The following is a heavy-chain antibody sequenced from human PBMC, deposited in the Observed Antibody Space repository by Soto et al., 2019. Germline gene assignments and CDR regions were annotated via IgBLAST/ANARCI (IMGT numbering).Heavy chain of an antibody. D-gene: IGHD5-12*01. V-gene: IGHV3-33*01. CDR1: GFTFSSYG. J-gene: IGHJ4*02. Sequence: GGSLRLSCAASGFTFSSYGMHWVRQAPGKGLEWVAVIWYDGSNNYYADSVKGRFTISRDNSKNTLYLQMNSLRAEDTAVYYCARDNGDGYNYFDYWGQGTLVTVSS. CDR3: ARDNGDGYNYFDY. CDR2: IWYDGSNN.